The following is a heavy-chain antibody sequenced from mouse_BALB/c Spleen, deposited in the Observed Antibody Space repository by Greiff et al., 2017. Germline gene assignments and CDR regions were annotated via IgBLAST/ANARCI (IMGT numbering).Heavy chain of an antibody. J-gene: IGHJ4*01. CDR1: SYTFTDYA. Sequence: QVQLKESGPELVRPGVSVKISCKGSSYTFTDYAMHWVKQSHAKSLEWIGVISTYYGNTNYNQKFKGKATMTVDKSSSTAYMELARLTSEDSAVYYCARSLYRADYAMDYWGQGTSVTVSS. V-gene: IGHV1-67*01. CDR3: ARSLYRADYAMDY. D-gene: IGHD2-12*01. CDR2: ISTYYGNT.